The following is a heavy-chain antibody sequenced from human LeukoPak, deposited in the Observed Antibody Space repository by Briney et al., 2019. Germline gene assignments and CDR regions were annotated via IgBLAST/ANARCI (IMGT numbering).Heavy chain of an antibody. D-gene: IGHD4-11*01. Sequence: PSETLSLTCTVSGGSISSGGYYWSWIRQHPGKGLEWIGYIYYSGSTYYNPSLKSRVTISVDTSKNQFSLKLSSVTAADTALYYCSRGSYSISNWGQGTLVTVSS. CDR3: SRGSYSISN. CDR2: IYYSGST. CDR1: GGSISSGGYY. V-gene: IGHV4-31*03. J-gene: IGHJ4*02.